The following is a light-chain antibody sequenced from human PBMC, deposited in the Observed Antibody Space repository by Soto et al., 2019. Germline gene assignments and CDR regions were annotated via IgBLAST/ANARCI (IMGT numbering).Light chain of an antibody. CDR1: QSVSSSF. J-gene: IGKJ1*01. CDR3: QHYGTSLWT. V-gene: IGKV3-20*01. Sequence: EIMLTQSPGTLSLSPGERATLSCRASQSVSSSFLALYQQKPCQAPRLLIYGASIRATGIPDRFSGSGSGTDFTLTISRLEPEDFAMYLCQHYGTSLWTFGQGTKVDIK. CDR2: GAS.